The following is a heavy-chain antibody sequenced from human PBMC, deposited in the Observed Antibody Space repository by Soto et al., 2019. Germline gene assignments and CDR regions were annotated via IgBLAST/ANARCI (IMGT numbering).Heavy chain of an antibody. CDR1: GYTFTSYY. D-gene: IGHD3-22*01. CDR2: INPSGGST. J-gene: IGHJ4*02. V-gene: IGHV1-46*01. Sequence: VKVSCKASGYTFTSYYMHWVRQAPGQGLEWMGIINPSGGSTSYAQKFQGRVTMTRDTSTSTVYMELNSLRAEDTAVYYCARARTNYYDSSGYWHYFDYWGQGTLVTVSS. CDR3: ARARTNYYDSSGYWHYFDY.